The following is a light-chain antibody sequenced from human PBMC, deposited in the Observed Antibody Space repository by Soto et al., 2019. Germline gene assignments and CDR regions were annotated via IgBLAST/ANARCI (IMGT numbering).Light chain of an antibody. CDR1: QNIDNF. CDR2: AAS. CDR3: QQSYSAPPT. J-gene: IGKJ2*01. V-gene: IGKV1-39*01. Sequence: DIQMTQSPSSLSASVGDRVTITCRASQNIDNFLNWYQWRQGKAPKFLIFAASSLQGGVSSRFSGSGSGTDFTLTIINLQPEDFATYYCQQSYSAPPTFGQGTRLEMK.